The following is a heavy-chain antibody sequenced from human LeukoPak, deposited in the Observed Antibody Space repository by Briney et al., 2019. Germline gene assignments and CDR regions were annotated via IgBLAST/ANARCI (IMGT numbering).Heavy chain of an antibody. CDR1: GFTFGVYG. CDR2: ITWNGGNT. D-gene: IGHD2-15*01. J-gene: IGHJ4*02. V-gene: IGHV3-20*04. Sequence: GGSARLFCATCGFTFGVYGMSWVRQAPGRGVEWVSGITWNGGNTGYSDSVKGRFTISRDSAKNSLYLQMNSLRVEDTAMYYSARGYCSGSSGIPFDYCGQRTLVTVSS. CDR3: ARGYCSGSSGIPFDY.